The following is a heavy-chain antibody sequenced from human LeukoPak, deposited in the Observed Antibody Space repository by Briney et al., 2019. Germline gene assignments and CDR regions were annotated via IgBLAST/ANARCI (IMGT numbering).Heavy chain of an antibody. Sequence: SETLSLTCSVSGGSIRSYYWSWIRQPPGKRLEWIGYIYWSGSTNYNPSLKSRVAMSADTPRNQVSLKLTSVTAADTAVYYCARDHGQVATTFYFDYWGQGALVTVSS. CDR1: GGSIRSYY. V-gene: IGHV4-59*01. CDR3: ARDHGQVATTFYFDY. J-gene: IGHJ4*02. CDR2: IYWSGST. D-gene: IGHD5-12*01.